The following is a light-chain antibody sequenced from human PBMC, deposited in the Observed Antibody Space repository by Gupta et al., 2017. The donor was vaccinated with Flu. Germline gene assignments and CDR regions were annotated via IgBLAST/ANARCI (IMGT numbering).Light chain of an antibody. J-gene: IGKJ2*01. CDR1: QAHTHNY. CDR2: GAS. CDR3: QQFGSSPYT. Sequence: TLALSPWESATPSCRASQAHTHNYLAWYQQKVGQPPRLLIYGASNRATGIPDRFSGSGSGTDFSLIISRLDPEDFAVYYCQQFGSSPYTFGQGTKLEIK. V-gene: IGKV3-20*01.